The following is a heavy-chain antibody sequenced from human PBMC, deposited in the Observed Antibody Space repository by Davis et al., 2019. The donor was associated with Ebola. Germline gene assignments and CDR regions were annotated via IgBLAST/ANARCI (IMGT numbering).Heavy chain of an antibody. J-gene: IGHJ6*02. CDR1: GGSFSDNY. Sequence: SETLSLTCAVYGGSFSDNYYTWIRQPPGRGLEWIGEVSHRGSTIYTPSFKSRVTISVDTSKNQFSLKLSSVTAADTAVYYCASAPRAYYYGMDVWGQGTTVTVSS. CDR2: VSHRGST. V-gene: IGHV4-34*01. CDR3: ASAPRAYYYGMDV.